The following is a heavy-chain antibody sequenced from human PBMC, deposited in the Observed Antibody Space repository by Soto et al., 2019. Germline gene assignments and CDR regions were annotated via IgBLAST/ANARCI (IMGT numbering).Heavy chain of an antibody. D-gene: IGHD2-2*01. J-gene: IGHJ5*02. V-gene: IGHV4-30-2*01. CDR3: ARAVPGRYCSSTSCEDNNWFDP. CDR1: GGSISSGGYS. Sequence: SETLSLTCAVSGGSISSGGYSWSWIRQPPGKGLEWIGYIYHSGSTYYNPSLKSRVTISVDRSKNQFSLKLSSVTAADTAVYYCARAVPGRYCSSTSCEDNNWFDPWGQGTLVTVSS. CDR2: IYHSGST.